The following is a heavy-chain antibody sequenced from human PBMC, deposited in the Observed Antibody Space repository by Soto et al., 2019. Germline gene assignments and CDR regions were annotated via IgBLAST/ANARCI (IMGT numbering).Heavy chain of an antibody. CDR1: GGTFSRHA. CDR2: IIPIFGTA. D-gene: IGHD3-22*01. V-gene: IGHV1-69*01. CDR3: AKGWGYDSNDYYYAY. J-gene: IGHJ4*02. Sequence: QVQLVQSGAEVRKPGSSVKVSCKASGGTFSRHAISWVRQTPGQELEWMGGIIPIFGTANHAQKIQGRVTIIADEYTSTVYMELSSLRSDDTAMYYCAKGWGYDSNDYYYAYWGQGTLVIV.